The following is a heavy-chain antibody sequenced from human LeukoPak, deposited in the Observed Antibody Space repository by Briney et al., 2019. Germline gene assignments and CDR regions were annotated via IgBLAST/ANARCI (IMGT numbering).Heavy chain of an antibody. D-gene: IGHD1-26*01. CDR1: GFTFCTYS. V-gene: IGHV3-21*01. J-gene: IGHJ3*02. Sequence: GGSLRLSCAASGFTFCTYSMNWVRQAPGKGLEWVSSISTSSSSIYYADSVKGRFTISRDNAKNSLYLQMNSLRAEDTAVYYCARHIVGAPVLGHAFDIWGQGTMVTVSS. CDR3: ARHIVGAPVLGHAFDI. CDR2: ISTSSSSI.